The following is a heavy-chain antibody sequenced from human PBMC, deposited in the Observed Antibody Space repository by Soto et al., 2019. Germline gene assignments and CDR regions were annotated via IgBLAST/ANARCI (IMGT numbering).Heavy chain of an antibody. V-gene: IGHV4-59*01. CDR1: GGSISSYY. D-gene: IGHD1-1*01. CDR2: IYYSGST. J-gene: IGHJ4*02. CDR3: ARARTWEQFDY. Sequence: PSETLSLTCTVSGGSISSYYWSWIRHPPGKGLEWIGYIYYSGSTNYNPSLKSRVTISVDTSKNQFSLKLSSVTAADTAVYYCARARTWEQFDYWGQGTLVTVSS.